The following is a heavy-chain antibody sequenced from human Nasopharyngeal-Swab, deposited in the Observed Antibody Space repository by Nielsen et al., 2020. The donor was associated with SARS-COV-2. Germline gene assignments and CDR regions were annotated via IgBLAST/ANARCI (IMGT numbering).Heavy chain of an antibody. CDR2: INHSGST. D-gene: IGHD2-2*01. Sequence: SETLSLTCAVYGGSFSGYYWSWIRQPPGKGLEWIGEINHSGSTNYNPSLKSRVTISVDTSKNKFSLKLSSVTAADTAVYYCARGDVVVPAAIYYYYYGMDVWGQGTTVTVSS. CDR1: GGSFSGYY. CDR3: ARGDVVVPAAIYYYYYGMDV. V-gene: IGHV4-34*01. J-gene: IGHJ6*02.